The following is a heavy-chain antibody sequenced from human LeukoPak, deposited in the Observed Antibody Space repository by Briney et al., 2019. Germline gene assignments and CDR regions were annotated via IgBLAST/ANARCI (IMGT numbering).Heavy chain of an antibody. V-gene: IGHV3-7*01. J-gene: IGHJ6*02. CDR3: ARDGDSGSYYSYYGMDV. D-gene: IGHD1-26*01. CDR1: GFTFSSYW. Sequence: GSLRLSCAASGFTFSSYWMSWVRQAPGKGLEWVANIKQDGSEKYYVDSVKGRFTISRDNAKNSLYLQMNSLRAEDTAVYYCARDGDSGSYYSYYGMDVWGQGTTVTVSS. CDR2: IKQDGSEK.